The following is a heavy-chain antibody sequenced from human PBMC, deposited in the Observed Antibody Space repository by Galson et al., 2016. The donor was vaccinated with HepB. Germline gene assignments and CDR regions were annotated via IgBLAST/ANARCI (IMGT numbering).Heavy chain of an antibody. CDR3: TRDENIAGRPNFDY. CDR2: SRSRVFGGTT. J-gene: IGHJ4*02. CDR1: GFTFGDYA. V-gene: IGHV3-49*03. Sequence: SLRLSCAASGFTFGDYAMSWFRQAPGKGLEWVAFSRSRVFGGTTEYAASVKGRFTISRDDSKNIAYLQMNSLKTEDTAVYYCTRDENIAGRPNFDYWGQGALVTVSS. D-gene: IGHD6-13*01.